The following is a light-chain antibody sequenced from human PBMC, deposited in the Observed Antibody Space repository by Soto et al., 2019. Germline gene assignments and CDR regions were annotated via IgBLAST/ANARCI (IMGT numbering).Light chain of an antibody. Sequence: QSVLTQPAPVSGSPGQSITISCTGNSSDGGGYNYVSWYQQHTGKAPKLMIYEVSNRPSGVSNRFSGSKSGNTASLPISRLQAEDEADYYCSSYTSSSTLFGTGTKVTVL. V-gene: IGLV2-14*01. CDR2: EVS. CDR1: SSDGGGYNY. J-gene: IGLJ1*01. CDR3: SSYTSSSTL.